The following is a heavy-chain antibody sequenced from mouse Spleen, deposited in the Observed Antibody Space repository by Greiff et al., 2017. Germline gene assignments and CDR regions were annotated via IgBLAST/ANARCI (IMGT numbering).Heavy chain of an antibody. Sequence: DVQLVESGGGLVQPGGSLSLSCAASGFTFTDYYMSWVRQPPGKALEWLGFIRNKANGYTTEYSASVKGRFTISRDNSQSILYLQMNALRAEDSATYYCARSGRGSMGGYWGQGTTLTVSS. CDR2: IRNKANGYTT. D-gene: IGHD2-10*02. J-gene: IGHJ2*01. CDR1: GFTFTDYY. V-gene: IGHV7-3*01. CDR3: ARSGRGSMGGY.